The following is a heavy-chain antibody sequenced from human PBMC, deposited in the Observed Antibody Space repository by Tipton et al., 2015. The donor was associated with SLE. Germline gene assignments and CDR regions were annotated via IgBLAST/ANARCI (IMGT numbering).Heavy chain of an antibody. CDR2: ISGSGGST. D-gene: IGHD6-13*01. CDR3: ARAAAAGSYYGMDV. J-gene: IGHJ6*02. V-gene: IGHV3-23*01. CDR1: GFTFSSYA. Sequence: SLRLSCAASGFTFSSYAMSWVRQAPGKGLEWVSAISGSGGSTYYADSVKGRFTISRDNSKNTLYLQMNSLRAEDTAVYYCARAAAAGSYYGMDVWGQGTTVTVSS.